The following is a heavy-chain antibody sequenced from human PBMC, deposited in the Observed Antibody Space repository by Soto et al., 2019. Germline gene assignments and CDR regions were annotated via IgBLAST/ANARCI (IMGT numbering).Heavy chain of an antibody. J-gene: IGHJ4*02. CDR1: CDSVNSDYYY. V-gene: IGHV4-61*01. CDR3: AREYANSPEAFDY. Sequence: PSETLSLTCSVSCDSVNSDYYYWTWIRQPPGKGLEWIGYIYSSGRTNYNPSLRSRVTISLDTSRNQFSLKLSSVTAADTAVFYCAREYANSPEAFDYWGRGTLVTVSS. CDR2: IYSSGRT. D-gene: IGHD2-2*01.